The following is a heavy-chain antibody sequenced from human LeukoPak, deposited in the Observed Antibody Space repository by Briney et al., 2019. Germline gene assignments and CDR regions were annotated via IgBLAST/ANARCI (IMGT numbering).Heavy chain of an antibody. J-gene: IGHJ5*02. V-gene: IGHV1-8*03. D-gene: IGHD3-10*01. Sequence: ASVKVSCKASGYTFTSYDINWVRQATGQGLEWMGWMNPNSGNTGYAQKFQGRVTITRNTSISTAYMELSSLRFEDTAVYYCARAPPRKRGVIAYWFDPWGQGTLVTVSS. CDR3: ARAPPRKRGVIAYWFDP. CDR1: GYTFTSYD. CDR2: MNPNSGNT.